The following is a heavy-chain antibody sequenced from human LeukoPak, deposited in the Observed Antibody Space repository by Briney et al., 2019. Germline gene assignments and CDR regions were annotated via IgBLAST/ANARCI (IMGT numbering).Heavy chain of an antibody. D-gene: IGHD3-22*01. CDR1: GVSISSSNW. CDR2: IYHSGST. V-gene: IGHV4-4*02. Sequence: SETLSLTCAVSGVSISSSNWWSWVRQPPGKGLEWIGEIYHSGSTNYNPSLKSRVTISVDKSKNQFSLKLSSVTAADTAVYYCARVVYYYDSSGYVSRYFDLWGRGTLVTVSS. J-gene: IGHJ2*01. CDR3: ARVVYYYDSSGYVSRYFDL.